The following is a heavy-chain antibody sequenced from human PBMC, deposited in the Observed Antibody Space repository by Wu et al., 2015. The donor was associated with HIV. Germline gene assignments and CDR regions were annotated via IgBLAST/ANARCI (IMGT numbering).Heavy chain of an antibody. CDR2: ITPTSGGT. CDR1: GYTFTRYY. V-gene: IGHV1-2*02. Sequence: QVQLVQSGAEVKSPGAPVMVSCQASGYTFTRYYIHWVRQAPGQGLEWMGWITPTSGGTHYAPKFQGRVTMTRDTSISTAYMELSRLKSDDTAVYYCATLEGDGYNTKWGQGTLVTVSS. J-gene: IGHJ4*02. CDR3: ATLEGDGYNTK. D-gene: IGHD5-24*01.